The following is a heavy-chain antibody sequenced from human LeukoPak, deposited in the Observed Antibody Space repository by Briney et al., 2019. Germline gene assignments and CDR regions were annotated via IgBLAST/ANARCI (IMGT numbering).Heavy chain of an antibody. D-gene: IGHD5-18*01. J-gene: IGHJ6*02. CDR1: GYTFTSYD. Sequence: GASVKVSCKASGYTFTSYDINWVRQATGQGLEWMGWMNPNSGNTGYAQKFQGRVTMTRNTSISTAYVELSSLRSEDTAVYYCARGGYSYYYYYYGMDVWGQGTTVTVSS. V-gene: IGHV1-8*01. CDR2: MNPNSGNT. CDR3: ARGGYSYYYYYYGMDV.